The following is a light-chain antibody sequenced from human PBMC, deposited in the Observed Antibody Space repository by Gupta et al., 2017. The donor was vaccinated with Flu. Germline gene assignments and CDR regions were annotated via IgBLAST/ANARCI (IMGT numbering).Light chain of an antibody. Sequence: SASVGDRVTITCQASQDISNYLNWYQQKPGEAPKLLIYDASKLETGVPSRFSGGGSGTDFTFTIRSLLPEDIATYYCQQYDNVTPYTFGQGTKLEI. CDR1: QDISNY. CDR3: QQYDNVTPYT. CDR2: DAS. V-gene: IGKV1-33*01. J-gene: IGKJ2*01.